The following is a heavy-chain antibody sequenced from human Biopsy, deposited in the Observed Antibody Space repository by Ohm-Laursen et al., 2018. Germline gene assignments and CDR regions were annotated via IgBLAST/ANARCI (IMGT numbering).Heavy chain of an antibody. Sequence: SDTLSLTCIVSGGSITSYSWSWIRQPPGKGLEPIGYIYNTGDTTYNPSLQSRVTISLDTSNNQLSLRLRSVTAADAAVYYCARRSAANWYFNLWGRGTLVTVPS. J-gene: IGHJ2*01. CDR1: GGSITSYS. CDR3: ARRSAANWYFNL. CDR2: IYNTGDT. V-gene: IGHV4-59*08. D-gene: IGHD6-25*01.